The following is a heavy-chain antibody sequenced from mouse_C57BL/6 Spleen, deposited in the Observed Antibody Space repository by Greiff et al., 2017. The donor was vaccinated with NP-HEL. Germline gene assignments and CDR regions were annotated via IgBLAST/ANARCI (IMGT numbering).Heavy chain of an antibody. CDR1: GYAFSSYW. CDR2: IYPGDGDT. J-gene: IGHJ4*01. V-gene: IGHV1-80*01. D-gene: IGHD1-1*01. Sequence: VMLVESGAELVKPGASVKISCKASGYAFSSYWMNWVKQRPGKGLEWIGQIYPGDGDTNYNGKFKGKATLTADKSSSTAYMQLSSLTSEDSAVYFCARSPYYGSSYYAMDYWGQGTSVTVSS. CDR3: ARSPYYGSSYYAMDY.